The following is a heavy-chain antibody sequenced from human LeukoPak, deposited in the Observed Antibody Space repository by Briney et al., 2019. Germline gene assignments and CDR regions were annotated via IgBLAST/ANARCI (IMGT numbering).Heavy chain of an antibody. CDR3: ATDMGDCTDGSCAYGMDV. D-gene: IGHD2-15*01. CDR1: GITFDDYA. J-gene: IGHJ6*02. V-gene: IGHV3-9*01. Sequence: PGRSPRLSCAASGITFDDYAMHWVRQAPGKGLEWVSGISWNSGSIGYADSVKGRFTISRDNAKNSLYLQMNSLRAEDTALYYCATDMGDCTDGSCAYGMDVWGQGTTVTVSS. CDR2: ISWNSGSI.